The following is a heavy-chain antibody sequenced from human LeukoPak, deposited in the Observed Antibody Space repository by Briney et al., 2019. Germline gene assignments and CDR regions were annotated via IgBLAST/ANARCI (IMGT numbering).Heavy chain of an antibody. J-gene: IGHJ4*02. D-gene: IGHD3-10*01. V-gene: IGHV3-30*04. Sequence: GGSLRLSCAASGFNFRSYDMQWVRQAPGKGLEWVALISYDGSEKHYADSVKGRFTISRDNSKNTLYLQINSLSADDTALYYCARPLGFGAPSGYWGQGTLVIVSS. CDR3: ARPLGFGAPSGY. CDR1: GFNFRSYD. CDR2: ISYDGSEK.